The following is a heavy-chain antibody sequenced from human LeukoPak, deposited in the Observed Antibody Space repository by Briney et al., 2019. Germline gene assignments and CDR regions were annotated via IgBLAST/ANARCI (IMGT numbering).Heavy chain of an antibody. CDR3: AKDRVVATITKGAIDY. J-gene: IGHJ4*02. CDR1: GFTFSNAW. Sequence: PGGSLRLSCAASGFTFSNAWMSWVRQAPGKGLEWVGRIKSKTDGGTTDYAAPVKGRFTISRDNSKNTLYLQMNSLRAEDTAVYYCAKDRVVATITKGAIDYWGQGTLVTVSS. V-gene: IGHV3-15*01. D-gene: IGHD5-12*01. CDR2: IKSKTDGGTT.